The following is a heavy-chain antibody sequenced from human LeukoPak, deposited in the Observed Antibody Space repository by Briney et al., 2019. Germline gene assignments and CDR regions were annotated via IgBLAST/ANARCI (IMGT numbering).Heavy chain of an antibody. CDR3: ARGRCSSTSCAPWWFDP. CDR1: GGTFSSYA. J-gene: IGHJ5*02. Sequence: ASVKVSCKASGGTFSSYAMHWVRQAPGQRLEWMGWINAGNGNTKYSQKFQGRVTITWDTSASTAYMELSSLRSEDTTVYYCARGRCSSTSCAPWWFDPWGQGTLVTVSS. D-gene: IGHD2-2*01. V-gene: IGHV1-3*01. CDR2: INAGNGNT.